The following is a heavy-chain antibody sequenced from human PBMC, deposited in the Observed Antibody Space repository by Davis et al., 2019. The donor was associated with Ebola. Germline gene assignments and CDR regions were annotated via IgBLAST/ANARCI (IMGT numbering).Heavy chain of an antibody. Sequence: LVQVPCKPSGYSFSRYPPLCLRHPSGQRPEWTARNNTGNGKTEYSQKFRGIVSITRDTSADTAYLELRSLTSEDTAVYYCARQQGSYSGSCFDHWGQGTLVTVSS. CDR3: ARQQGSYSGSCFDH. CDR2: NNTGNGKT. J-gene: IGHJ4*02. D-gene: IGHD1-26*01. V-gene: IGHV1-3*04. CDR1: GYSFSRYP.